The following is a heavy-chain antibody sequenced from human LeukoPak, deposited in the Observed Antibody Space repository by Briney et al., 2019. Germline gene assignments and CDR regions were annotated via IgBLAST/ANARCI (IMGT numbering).Heavy chain of an antibody. CDR1: GFTFSNYS. D-gene: IGHD6-19*01. J-gene: IGHJ4*02. CDR2: ISRSSSTI. CDR3: AKDIHIGHGSGWPES. V-gene: IGHV3-48*02. Sequence: GGSLXLSCAASGFTFSNYSMNWVRQAPGKGREGVSYISRSSSTIYHADSVKGRFTISRDNSKNSMYLKMNSLGDEDTDLYYCAKDIHIGHGSGWPESGGQGTLVTVSS.